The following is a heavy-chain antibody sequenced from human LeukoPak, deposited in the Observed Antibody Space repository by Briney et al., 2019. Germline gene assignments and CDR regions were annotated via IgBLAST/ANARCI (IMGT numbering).Heavy chain of an antibody. CDR3: ARARSKQLAGYLPDGFDI. CDR2: ISGSGGGT. Sequence: PGGSLRLSCAASGFTFSSIAMSWVRQAPDKGLEWVSTISGSGGGTYYADSVKGRFTISRDNAKNSLSLQMNSLRADDAAVYYCARARSKQLAGYLPDGFDIWGQGTMVTVSS. CDR1: GFTFSSIA. V-gene: IGHV3-23*01. D-gene: IGHD3-9*01. J-gene: IGHJ3*02.